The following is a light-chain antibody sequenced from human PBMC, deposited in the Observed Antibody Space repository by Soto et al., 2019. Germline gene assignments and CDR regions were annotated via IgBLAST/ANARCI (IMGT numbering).Light chain of an antibody. CDR3: QQNYSTRIT. CDR1: QSISNY. Sequence: DIQMTQYPSSLSASLGDRVTITCRASQSISNYLNWYQQKPGKAPKLLSYAASSLQSGVPSRFSGSGSGTDFTLTISSLKHEDFATYYCQQNYSTRITFGQGTRLEIK. V-gene: IGKV1-39*01. J-gene: IGKJ5*01. CDR2: AAS.